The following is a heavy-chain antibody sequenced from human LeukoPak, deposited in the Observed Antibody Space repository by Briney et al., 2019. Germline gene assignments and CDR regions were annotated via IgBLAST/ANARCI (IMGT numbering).Heavy chain of an antibody. CDR1: GFTFTTYA. V-gene: IGHV3-23*01. CDR3: AKRGGESSGWGPFDY. Sequence: GGSLRLSCAASGFTFTTYAMCWVRQAPGKGLEWVSCIGNSGGDTVYADSVRGRFTVSRDTSRNTLFLEMNSLRAEDTAIYYCAKRGGESSGWGPFDYWGQRTLVTVSS. D-gene: IGHD6-19*01. CDR2: IGNSGGDT. J-gene: IGHJ4*02.